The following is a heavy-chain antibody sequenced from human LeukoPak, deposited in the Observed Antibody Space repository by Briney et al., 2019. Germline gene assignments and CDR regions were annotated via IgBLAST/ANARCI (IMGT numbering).Heavy chain of an antibody. D-gene: IGHD2-2*01. CDR2: IILIFGTA. Sequence: SVKVSCKASGYTFTGYYMHWVRQAPGQGLEWMGGIILIFGTANYAQKFQGRVTITADESTSTAYMELSSLRSEDTAVYYCASPHHCSSTSCQYYYYYMDVWGKGTTVTVSS. CDR1: GYTFTGYY. V-gene: IGHV1-69*13. CDR3: ASPHHCSSTSCQYYYYYMDV. J-gene: IGHJ6*03.